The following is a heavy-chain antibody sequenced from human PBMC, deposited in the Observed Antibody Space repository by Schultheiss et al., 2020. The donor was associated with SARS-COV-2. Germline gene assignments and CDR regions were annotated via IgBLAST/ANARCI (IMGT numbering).Heavy chain of an antibody. CDR3: ATEVQGFSPGAYYFDY. D-gene: IGHD1-1*01. J-gene: IGHJ4*02. Sequence: ASVKVSCKVSGYTLTELSMHWVRQAPGKGLEWMGGFDPEDGETIYAQKFQGRVTMTEDTSTDKAYMKLSSLRSEDTAVYYCATEVQGFSPGAYYFDYWGQGTLVTVSS. V-gene: IGHV1-24*01. CDR2: FDPEDGET. CDR1: GYTLTELS.